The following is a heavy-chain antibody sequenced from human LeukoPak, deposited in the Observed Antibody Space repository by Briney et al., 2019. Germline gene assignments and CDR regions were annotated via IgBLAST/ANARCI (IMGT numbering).Heavy chain of an antibody. CDR2: INHSGST. CDR3: ARGPIGYCSGGSCYTFDY. CDR1: GGSFSGYY. V-gene: IGHV4-34*01. Sequence: SETLSLTCAVYGGSFSGYYWSWIRQPPGKGLEWIGEINHSGSTNYNPSLKSRVTISVDTSKNQFSLKLSSVTAADTAVYYCARGPIGYCSGGSCYTFDYWGQGTLVTVSS. J-gene: IGHJ4*02. D-gene: IGHD2-15*01.